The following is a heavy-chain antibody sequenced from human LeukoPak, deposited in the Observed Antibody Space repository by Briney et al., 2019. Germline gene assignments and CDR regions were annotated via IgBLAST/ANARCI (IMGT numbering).Heavy chain of an antibody. Sequence: ASVNVSCKASGDTFTGYYMHWVRQAPGQGLEWMGWINPNSGGTNYAQKFQGRVTMTRDMSISTAYMELSRLRSDDTAVYYCAREPRRHAFDIWGQGTMVTVSS. J-gene: IGHJ3*02. D-gene: IGHD1-1*01. CDR2: INPNSGGT. V-gene: IGHV1-2*02. CDR1: GDTFTGYY. CDR3: AREPRRHAFDI.